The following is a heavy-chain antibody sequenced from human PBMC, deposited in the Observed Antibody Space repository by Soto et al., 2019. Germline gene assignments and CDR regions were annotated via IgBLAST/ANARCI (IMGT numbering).Heavy chain of an antibody. Sequence: AETLSLTCTVSGGSISSSSYYWVWIGQAPGKGLEGSGSIYYSGSTYYNPALKSRVTISVDTSKTQYSLKLSSVTAADKAVYYCARHRVTDTKLAIIDYWGQGTLVTVSS. CDR1: GGSISSSSYY. CDR3: ARHRVTDTKLAIIDY. J-gene: IGHJ4*02. V-gene: IGHV4-39*01. D-gene: IGHD1-20*01. CDR2: IYYSGST.